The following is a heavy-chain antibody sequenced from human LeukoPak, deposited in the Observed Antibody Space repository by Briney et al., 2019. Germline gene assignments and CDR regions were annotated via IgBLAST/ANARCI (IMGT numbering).Heavy chain of an antibody. D-gene: IGHD1-26*01. CDR3: AAGPWELDF. Sequence: SETLSLTCTASGVSINTYYASWIRQAPGKGLEFIGFIYNGGNTNYNPSLKSRATISVDTSNNQFSLRLTSVTAADTAMYYCAAGPWELDFWGQGTLVTVSS. CDR1: GVSINTYY. J-gene: IGHJ4*02. CDR2: IYNGGNT. V-gene: IGHV4-4*09.